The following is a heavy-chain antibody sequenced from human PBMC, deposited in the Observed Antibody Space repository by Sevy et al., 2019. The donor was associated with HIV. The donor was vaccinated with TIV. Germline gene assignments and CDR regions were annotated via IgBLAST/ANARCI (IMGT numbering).Heavy chain of an antibody. D-gene: IGHD1-26*01. V-gene: IGHV4-59*11. CDR1: GGSITSLY. CDR3: AGENAWGRGYS. J-gene: IGHJ4*02. Sequence: SETLSLTCTVSGGSITSLYWNWIRQPPGKGLEWIANIYYNGHINYNPSLKSGVTSSLDTSKNQFSLRLSSVTAADTAMYYCAGENAWGRGYSWGQGTLVTVSS. CDR2: IYYNGHI.